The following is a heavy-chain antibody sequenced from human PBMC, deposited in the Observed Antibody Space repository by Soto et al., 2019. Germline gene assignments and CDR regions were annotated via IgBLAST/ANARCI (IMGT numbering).Heavy chain of an antibody. J-gene: IGHJ4*02. CDR3: ARVRVLLWFGEPEYYFDY. V-gene: IGHV1-2*02. CDR1: GYTFTGYY. Sequence: ASVKVSCKASGYTFTGYYMHWVRQAPGQGLEWMGWINPNSGDTNYAQKFQGRVTMTRDTSISTAYMELSRLRSDDTAVYYCARVRVLLWFGEPEYYFDYWGQGTLVTVSS. D-gene: IGHD3-10*01. CDR2: INPNSGDT.